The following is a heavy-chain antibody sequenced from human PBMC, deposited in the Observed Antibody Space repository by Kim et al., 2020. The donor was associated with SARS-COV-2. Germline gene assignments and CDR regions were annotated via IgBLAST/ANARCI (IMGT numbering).Heavy chain of an antibody. CDR2: IYKEGHT. J-gene: IGHJ4*02. V-gene: IGHV3-53*01. Sequence: IYKEGHTCYVDSTKGRFTIARDNSKNTLSLQMNSLRAEDTAVYYCATRGRWGQGTLVTVSS. D-gene: IGHD3-10*01. CDR3: ATRGR.